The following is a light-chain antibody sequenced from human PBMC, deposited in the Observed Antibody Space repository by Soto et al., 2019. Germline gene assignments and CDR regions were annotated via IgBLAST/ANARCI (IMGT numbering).Light chain of an antibody. CDR1: QSISSW. Sequence: DIQMTHSPSTLSAYIGDRVTITCRASQSISSWLAWYQQKPGKAPKLLIYDASSLESGVPSRFSGSGSGTEFTLTISSLQPDDFATYYCQQYNSYSRTFGQGTKVDI. J-gene: IGKJ1*01. CDR3: QQYNSYSRT. CDR2: DAS. V-gene: IGKV1-5*01.